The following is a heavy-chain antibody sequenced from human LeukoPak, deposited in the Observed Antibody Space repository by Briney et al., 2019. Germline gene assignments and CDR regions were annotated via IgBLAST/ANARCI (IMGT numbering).Heavy chain of an antibody. Sequence: SETLSLTCTVSGGSISSGSYYWSWIRQPAGKGLEWIGRIYTSGSTNYNPSLKSRVTISVDTSKNQFSLKLSSVTAADTAVYYCARDVGGGYSYVRVDYWGQGTLVTVSS. CDR1: GGSISSGSYY. D-gene: IGHD5-18*01. J-gene: IGHJ4*02. CDR2: IYTSGST. CDR3: ARDVGGGYSYVRVDY. V-gene: IGHV4-61*02.